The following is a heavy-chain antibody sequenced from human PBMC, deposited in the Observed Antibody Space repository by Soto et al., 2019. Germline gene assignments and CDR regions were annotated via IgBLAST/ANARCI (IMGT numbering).Heavy chain of an antibody. CDR2: IYFDGITT. CDR1: GFTFNTHW. J-gene: IGHJ4*02. D-gene: IGHD1-26*01. V-gene: IGHV3-74*01. Sequence: GGSLRLSCTASGFTFNTHWMHWVRQAPGKGLVWVSRIYFDGITTNYADSVKGRLTVSRDNAKNTVYLHVNTLRDEDAAVYYCARGGAMGVDYWGQGTLVTVSS. CDR3: ARGGAMGVDY.